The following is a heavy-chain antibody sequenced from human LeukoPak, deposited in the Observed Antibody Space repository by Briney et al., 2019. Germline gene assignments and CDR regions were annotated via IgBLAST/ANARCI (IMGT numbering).Heavy chain of an antibody. J-gene: IGHJ4*02. D-gene: IGHD2-8*01. CDR2: MNPNSGNT. CDR1: GFTFTSHD. CDR3: ARRESTYASRDY. Sequence: GGSVKVSCKASGFTFTSHDINWVRQATGQGLEWMGWMNPNSGNTGYAQKFQGRVTMTRNTSISTAYMELRGLRSEDTAVYYCARRESTYASRDYWGQGTLVSVSS. V-gene: IGHV1-8*01.